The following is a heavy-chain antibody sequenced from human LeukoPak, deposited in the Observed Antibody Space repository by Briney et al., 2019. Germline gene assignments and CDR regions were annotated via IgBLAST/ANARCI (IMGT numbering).Heavy chain of an antibody. CDR2: INHSGST. CDR1: GGSFSGYY. J-gene: IGHJ3*02. D-gene: IGHD2/OR15-2a*01. Sequence: PSETLSLTCAVYGGSFSGYYWSWIRQPPGKGLEWIGEINHSGSTNYNPSLKSRVTISVDTSKNQFSLKLSSVTAADTAVYYCARAPSGISVAFDIWGQGTMVTVSS. V-gene: IGHV4-34*01. CDR3: ARAPSGISVAFDI.